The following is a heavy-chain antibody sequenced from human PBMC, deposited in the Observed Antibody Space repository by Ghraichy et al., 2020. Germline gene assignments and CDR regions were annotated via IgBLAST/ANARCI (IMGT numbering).Heavy chain of an antibody. J-gene: IGHJ4*02. D-gene: IGHD5-12*01. CDR3: ARAEGFSGLSNLYFDY. CDR2: INPSGGST. Sequence: ASVKVSCKASGYTFTSYYMHWVRQAPGQGLEWMGIINPSGGSTSYAQKFQGRVTMTRDTSTSTVYMELSSLRSEDTAVYYCARAEGFSGLSNLYFDYWGQGTLVTVSS. CDR1: GYTFTSYY. V-gene: IGHV1-46*01.